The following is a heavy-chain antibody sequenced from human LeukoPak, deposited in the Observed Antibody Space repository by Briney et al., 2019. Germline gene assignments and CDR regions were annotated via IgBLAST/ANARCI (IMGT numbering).Heavy chain of an antibody. D-gene: IGHD3-22*01. CDR1: GGSISSSSYY. CDR2: IYYSGST. J-gene: IGHJ4*02. Sequence: SETLSLTCTVSGGSISSSSYYRGWIRQPPGKGLEWIGSIYYSGSTYYNPSLKSRVTISVDTSKNQFSLKLSSVTAADTAVYYCAIDPEGYYYDSSGSGSFDYWGQGTLVTVSS. V-gene: IGHV4-39*07. CDR3: AIDPEGYYYDSSGSGSFDY.